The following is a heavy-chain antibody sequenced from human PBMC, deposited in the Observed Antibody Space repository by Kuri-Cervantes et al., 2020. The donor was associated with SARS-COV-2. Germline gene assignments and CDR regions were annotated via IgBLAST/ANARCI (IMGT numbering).Heavy chain of an antibody. CDR1: GFTFSSYA. CDR3: ARGRIVVPAGKLRRDMKIDH. Sequence: GGSPKISCAASGFTFSSYAMYWVRQAPGKGLEWVAFISNDASNKYYTDSVKGRFTISRDNSKNTLYLQMNSLRVEDTAVYYCARGRIVVPAGKLRRDMKIDHWGQGTLVTVSS. D-gene: IGHD2-2*01. J-gene: IGHJ4*02. V-gene: IGHV3-30*04. CDR2: ISNDASNK.